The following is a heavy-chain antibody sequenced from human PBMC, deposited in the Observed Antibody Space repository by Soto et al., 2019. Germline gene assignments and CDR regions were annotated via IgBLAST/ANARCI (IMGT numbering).Heavy chain of an antibody. CDR2: VKQDGSEI. CDR3: ARDTGISSGWYYFDY. J-gene: IGHJ4*02. V-gene: IGHV3-7*05. Sequence: EVHLVESGGGLVQSGGSLRLSCAASGFTFSNHWMTWVRQAPGKGLEWVASVKQDGSEIYYGDSVKGRFTISRDNAKNSLFLLLNSLRAEDTAMYYCARDTGISSGWYYFDYWGQGTLVTVSS. D-gene: IGHD6-19*01. CDR1: GFTFSNHW.